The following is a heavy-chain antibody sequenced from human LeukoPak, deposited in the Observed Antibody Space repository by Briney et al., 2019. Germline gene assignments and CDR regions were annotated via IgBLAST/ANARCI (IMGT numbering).Heavy chain of an antibody. CDR3: ARDLPRYYYGSGSE. D-gene: IGHD3-10*01. V-gene: IGHV3-48*03. J-gene: IGHJ4*02. CDR2: ISSSGSTI. CDR1: GCTFSSYE. Sequence: GGALRLSCAASGCTFSSYEMNWVRQAPGKGLEWVSYISSSGSTIYYADSVKGRFTISRDNAKNSLYLQMNSLRAEDTAVYYCARDLPRYYYGSGSEWGQGTLVTVSS.